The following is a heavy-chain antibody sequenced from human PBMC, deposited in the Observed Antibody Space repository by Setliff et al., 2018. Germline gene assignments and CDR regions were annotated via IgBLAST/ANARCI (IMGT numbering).Heavy chain of an antibody. V-gene: IGHV4-59*01. Sequence: PSETLSLTCTVSGGSISGYYWSWIRQPPGKELEWIGYIYYTGTTNYNPSLKSRVTISVDTSKNQFSLKLSSVTAADTAVYYCARYRNYFDSSGQTQYYFDYWGQGTLVTVSS. J-gene: IGHJ4*02. CDR1: GGSISGYY. CDR2: IYYTGTT. CDR3: ARYRNYFDSSGQTQYYFDY. D-gene: IGHD3-22*01.